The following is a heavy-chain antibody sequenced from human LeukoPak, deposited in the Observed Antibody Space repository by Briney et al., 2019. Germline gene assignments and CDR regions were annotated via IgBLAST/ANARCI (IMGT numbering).Heavy chain of an antibody. CDR2: INHSGST. CDR1: GGSFSGYY. V-gene: IGHV4-34*01. J-gene: IGHJ4*02. Sequence: SETLSLTCAVYGGSFSGYYWIWIRQPPGKGLEWIGEINHSGSTNYNPSLKSRVTISVDTSKNQFSLKLSSVTAADTAVYYCARGYSSSWDYWGQGTLVTVSS. D-gene: IGHD6-13*01. CDR3: ARGYSSSWDY.